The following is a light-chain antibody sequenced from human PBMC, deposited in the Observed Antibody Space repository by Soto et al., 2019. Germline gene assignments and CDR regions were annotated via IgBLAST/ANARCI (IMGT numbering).Light chain of an antibody. V-gene: IGKV3-11*01. J-gene: IGKJ2*01. CDR1: QSISSY. Sequence: EIVLTQSPATLSLSPGERATLSCRASQSISSYLAWYQQKPGQAPRLLISDASNRATGIPARFSGSGSGTDLTLTISSLEAEDFAVYYCQHRSTWPYTFGQGTKLEIK. CDR3: QHRSTWPYT. CDR2: DAS.